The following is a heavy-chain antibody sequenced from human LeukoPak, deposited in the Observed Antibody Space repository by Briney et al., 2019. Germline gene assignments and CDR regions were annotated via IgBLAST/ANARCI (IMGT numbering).Heavy chain of an antibody. CDR1: GYTFTSYD. CDR3: ARGRYYDSSGYYYY. V-gene: IGHV1-8*03. CDR2: MNPNSGNT. J-gene: IGHJ4*02. Sequence: GASVKVSCKASGYTFTSYDINWVRQATGQGLEWMGWMNPNSGNTGYAQKFQGRVTITRNTSISTAYMELSSLRSEDTAVYYCARGRYYDSSGYYYYWGQGTLDTVSS. D-gene: IGHD3-22*01.